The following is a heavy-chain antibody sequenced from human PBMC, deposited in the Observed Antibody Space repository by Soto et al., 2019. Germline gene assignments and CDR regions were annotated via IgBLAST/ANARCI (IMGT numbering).Heavy chain of an antibody. D-gene: IGHD3-16*01. Sequence: QVQLQESGPGLVKPSGTLSLTCAVSGGSIDSSNWWTWVRQPPGKGLEWIGEIYHYGTSNYNPSLNSRVTMSVDKSNDQFSLTLSSVTAAVTAVYYCARIRFGYIDYWGQGTLVTVSS. CDR3: ARIRFGYIDY. CDR2: IYHYGTS. J-gene: IGHJ4*02. V-gene: IGHV4-4*02. CDR1: GGSIDSSNW.